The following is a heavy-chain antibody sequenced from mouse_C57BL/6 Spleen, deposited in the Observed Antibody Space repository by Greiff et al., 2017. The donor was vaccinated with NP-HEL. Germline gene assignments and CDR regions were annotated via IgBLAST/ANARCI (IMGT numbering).Heavy chain of an antibody. D-gene: IGHD2-1*01. CDR3: ARSDGNSGYFDY. CDR2: IYPGSGNT. Sequence: QVQLQQSGPELVKPGASVKISCKASGYSFTSYYIHWVKQRPGQGLEWIGWIYPGSGNTKYNEKFKGKATLTADTSSSTAYMQLSSLTSEDSAVYYCARSDGNSGYFDYWGQGTTLTVSS. CDR1: GYSFTSYY. J-gene: IGHJ2*01. V-gene: IGHV1-66*01.